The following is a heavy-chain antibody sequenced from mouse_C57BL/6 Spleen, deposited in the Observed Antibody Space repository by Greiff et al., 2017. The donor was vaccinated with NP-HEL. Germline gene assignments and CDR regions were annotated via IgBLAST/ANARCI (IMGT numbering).Heavy chain of an antibody. J-gene: IGHJ2*01. Sequence: VQLQQSGAELVRPGASVTLSCKASGYTFTDYEMHWVKQTPVHGLEWIGAIDPETGGTAYNQKFKGKAILTADKSSSTAYMELRSLTSEDSAVYYSLTTVVAKGDYFDYWGQGTTLTVSS. CDR1: GYTFTDYE. CDR3: LTTVVAKGDYFDY. CDR2: IDPETGGT. V-gene: IGHV1-15*01. D-gene: IGHD1-1*01.